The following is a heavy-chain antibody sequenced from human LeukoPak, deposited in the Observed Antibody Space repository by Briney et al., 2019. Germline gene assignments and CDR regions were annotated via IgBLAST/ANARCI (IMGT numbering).Heavy chain of an antibody. CDR1: GFTFSSYA. D-gene: IGHD4-17*01. CDR3: ARGLMTTVTTFNAFDI. Sequence: GGSLRLSCAASGFTFSSYALSWVRQAPGKGLEWVSGITDSGTGTYYADSVKGRFTISRDNSKNTLYLQMNSLRAEDTAVYYCARGLMTTVTTFNAFDIWGQGTMVTVSS. V-gene: IGHV3-23*01. J-gene: IGHJ3*02. CDR2: ITDSGTGT.